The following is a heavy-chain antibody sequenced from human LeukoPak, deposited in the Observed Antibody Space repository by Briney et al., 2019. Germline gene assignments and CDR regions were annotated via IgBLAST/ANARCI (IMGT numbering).Heavy chain of an antibody. V-gene: IGHV3-23*01. D-gene: IGHD2/OR15-2a*01. CDR3: VSFYETY. CDR2: VSGFGDNT. CDR1: GFTFTRYG. J-gene: IGHJ4*02. Sequence: GGSLRLSCAASGFTFTRYGMSWVRQAPGKGLEWVSGVSGFGDNTYYADSVKGRFTISRDNSKNTLYLQMNNLRAEDTAVYYCVSFYETYWGRGTLVTVSS.